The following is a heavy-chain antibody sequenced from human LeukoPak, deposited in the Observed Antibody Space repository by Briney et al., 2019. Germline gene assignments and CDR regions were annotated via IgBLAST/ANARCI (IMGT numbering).Heavy chain of an antibody. J-gene: IGHJ4*02. D-gene: IGHD1-26*01. CDR1: GYTFNTHG. CDR3: ARHSGGYYGYFDY. CDR2: ISTNNGDT. Sequence: ASVKVSCKASGYTFNTHGVSWVRQAPGQGLEWMGWISTNNGDTKYAQRLEGRVTLTTDTSTSTVFMEMRSLRSDDTAVYYCARHSGGYYGYFDYWGQGSLITVSS. V-gene: IGHV1-18*01.